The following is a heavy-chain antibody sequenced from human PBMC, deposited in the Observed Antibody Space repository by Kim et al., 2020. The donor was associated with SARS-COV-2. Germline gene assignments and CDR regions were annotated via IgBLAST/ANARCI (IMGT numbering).Heavy chain of an antibody. J-gene: IGHJ2*01. Sequence: SRVTISVDTSKNQLSLKLSSVTAADTAVYYCARRLYDILTGWDWYFDLWGRGTLVTVSS. CDR3: ARRLYDILTGWDWYFDL. D-gene: IGHD3-9*01. V-gene: IGHV4-39*01.